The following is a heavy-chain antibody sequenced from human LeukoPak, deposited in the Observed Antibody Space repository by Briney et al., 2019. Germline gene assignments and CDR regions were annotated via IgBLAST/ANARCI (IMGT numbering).Heavy chain of an antibody. J-gene: IGHJ4*02. CDR1: GYTFTGYY. V-gene: IGHV1-2*02. CDR2: INPNSGGT. Sequence: ASVKVSCKASGYTFTGYYMHWVRQAPGQGLEWMGWINPNSGGTNYAQKFQGRVTMTRDTSISTAYMELSRLRSDDTAVYYCARAGGKIAMVRGRSVDYWGQGTLVTVSS. CDR3: ARAGGKIAMVRGRSVDY. D-gene: IGHD3-10*01.